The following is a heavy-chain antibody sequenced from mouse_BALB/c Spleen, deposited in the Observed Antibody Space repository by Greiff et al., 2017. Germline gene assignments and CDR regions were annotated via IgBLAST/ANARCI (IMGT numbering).Heavy chain of an antibody. D-gene: IGHD1-1*01. CDR2: INPSSGYT. V-gene: IGHV1-4*01. CDR1: GYTFTSYT. CDR3: ARTQPDYYGSSHAGFAY. J-gene: IGHJ3*01. Sequence: QVQLQQSGAELARPGASVKMSCKASGYTFTSYTMHWVKQRPGQGLEWIGYINPSSGYTNYNQKFKDKATLTADKSSSTAYMQLSSLTSEDSAVYYCARTQPDYYGSSHAGFAYWGQGTLVTVSA.